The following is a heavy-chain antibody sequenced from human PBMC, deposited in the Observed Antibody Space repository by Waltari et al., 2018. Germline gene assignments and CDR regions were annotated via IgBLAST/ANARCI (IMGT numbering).Heavy chain of an antibody. CDR1: GFTVSSNY. CDR2: IYSGGST. V-gene: IGHV3-53*02. CDR3: ARTSCGGDCYYYYYYYMDV. D-gene: IGHD2-21*01. J-gene: IGHJ6*03. Sequence: EVQLVETGGGLIQPGGSLRLSCAASGFTVSSNYMSWVRQAPGKGLEWVSVIYSGGSTYYADSVKGRFTISRDNSKNTLYLQMNSLRAEDTAVYCCARTSCGGDCYYYYYYYMDVWGKGTTVTVSS.